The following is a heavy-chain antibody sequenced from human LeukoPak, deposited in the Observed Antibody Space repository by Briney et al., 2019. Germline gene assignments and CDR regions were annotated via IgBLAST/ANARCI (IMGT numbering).Heavy chain of an antibody. CDR2: MYYSGST. Sequence: SSETLSLTCSVSGGPTRSYYWSWPRQPPGKGLEWLGHMYYSGSTNYNPSLKSRVTMSVDTSKNQFSLKLTSVTAADTAAYYCARVADDQLFSLDYWGQGTLVTVSS. D-gene: IGHD2-2*01. CDR1: GGPTRSYY. J-gene: IGHJ4*02. V-gene: IGHV4-59*08. CDR3: ARVADDQLFSLDY.